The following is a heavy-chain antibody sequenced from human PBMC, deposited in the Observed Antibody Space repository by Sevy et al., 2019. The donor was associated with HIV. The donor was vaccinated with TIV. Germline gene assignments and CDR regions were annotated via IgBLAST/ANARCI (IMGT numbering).Heavy chain of an antibody. CDR1: GFTFSSYA. J-gene: IGHJ4*02. CDR3: ARAVATTFFDY. V-gene: IGHV3-30*04. D-gene: IGHD4-17*01. Sequence: GGPLRLSCAASGFTFSSYAMHWVRQAPGKGLEWVAVISYDGSNKYYADSVKGRFTISRDNSKNTLYLQMNSLRAEDTAVYYCARAVATTFFDYWGQGTLVTVSS. CDR2: ISYDGSNK.